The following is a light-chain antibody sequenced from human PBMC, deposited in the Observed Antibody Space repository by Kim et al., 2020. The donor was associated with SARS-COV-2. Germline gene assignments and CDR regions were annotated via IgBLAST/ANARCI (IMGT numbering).Light chain of an antibody. CDR3: QSFDSGLSGLL. CDR2: GNT. V-gene: IGLV1-40*01. Sequence: QRVTISCSGTSSNLGAGFDVHWYQHSPGKAPKLLIFGNTVRPSGVPDRFSGSRSGTSASLAITGLQTEDEADYYCQSFDSGLSGLLFGGGTQLTVL. CDR1: SSNLGAGFD. J-gene: IGLJ2*01.